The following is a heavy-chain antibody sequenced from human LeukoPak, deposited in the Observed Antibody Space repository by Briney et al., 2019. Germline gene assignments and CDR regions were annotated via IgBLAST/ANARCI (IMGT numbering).Heavy chain of an antibody. CDR2: IIPIFGTA. V-gene: IGHV1-69*05. CDR3: ARDDYGGNLLPSDY. D-gene: IGHD4-23*01. J-gene: IGHJ4*02. CDR1: GGTFSSYA. Sequence: ASVKVSCKASGGTFSSYAISWVRQAPGQGLEWMGRIIPIFGTANYAQKFQGRVRITTDESTSTAYMELSSLRSEDTAVYYCARDDYGGNLLPSDYWGQGTLVTVSS.